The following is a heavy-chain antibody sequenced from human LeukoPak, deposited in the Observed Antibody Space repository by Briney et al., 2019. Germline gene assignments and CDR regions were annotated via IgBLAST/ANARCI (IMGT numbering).Heavy chain of an antibody. CDR2: ISAYNCNT. D-gene: IGHD3-9*01. Sequence: ASVKVSCKASGYTFTSYGISWVRQAPGQGLEWMGWISAYNCNTNYAQKLQGRGTITTDNSTSTASLALRSLRSADTAVYYCATRGYDILTGYYKFDSWGKGTLVTVSS. J-gene: IGHJ4*02. V-gene: IGHV1-18*01. CDR1: GYTFTSYG. CDR3: ATRGYDILTGYYKFDS.